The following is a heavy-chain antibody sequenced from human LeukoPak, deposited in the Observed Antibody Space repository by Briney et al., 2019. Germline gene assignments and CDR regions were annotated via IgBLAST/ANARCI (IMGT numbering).Heavy chain of an antibody. CDR1: GYSFTSHY. CDR3: ARVPVNIWENSFDP. V-gene: IGHV1-46*01. Sequence: ASVKVSCKASGYSFTSHYMHWVRQAPGQGLEWLGLINPSGSSTLYAQKFQGRVTMTRDMSTTTDYMELSSLRSEDTAVYYCARVPVNIWENSFDPWGQGTLVTVSS. CDR2: INPSGSST. J-gene: IGHJ5*02. D-gene: IGHD4-23*01.